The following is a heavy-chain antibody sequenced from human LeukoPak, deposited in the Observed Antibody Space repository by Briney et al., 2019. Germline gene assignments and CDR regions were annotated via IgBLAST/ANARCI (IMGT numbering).Heavy chain of an antibody. CDR3: ARGFWFDP. CDR2: IIPIFGTA. CDR1: GYTFSSYY. Sequence: GASVKVSCKASGYTFSSYYMHWVRQAPGQGLEWMGGIIPIFGTANYAQKFQGRVTITADESTSTAYMELSSLRSEDTAVYYCARGFWFDPWGQGTLVTVSS. J-gene: IGHJ5*02. V-gene: IGHV1-69*13.